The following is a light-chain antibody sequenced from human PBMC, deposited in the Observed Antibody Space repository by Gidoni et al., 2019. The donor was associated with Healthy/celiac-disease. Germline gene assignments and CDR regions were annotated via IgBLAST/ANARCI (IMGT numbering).Light chain of an antibody. CDR2: WAS. CDR1: QSVLYSANNKNY. V-gene: IGKV4-1*01. J-gene: IGKJ1*01. Sequence: DIVMTQSPDSLAVSLGERATINCKSSQSVLYSANNKNYLAWYQQKPGQPPKLLIYWASTRESGVPDRFSVSGSGTDFTLTISSLQAEDVAVYYCQQYYSTPRRTFGQGTKVEIK. CDR3: QQYYSTPRRT.